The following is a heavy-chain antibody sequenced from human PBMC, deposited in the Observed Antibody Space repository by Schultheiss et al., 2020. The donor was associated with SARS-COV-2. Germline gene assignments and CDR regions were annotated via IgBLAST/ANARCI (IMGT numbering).Heavy chain of an antibody. V-gene: IGHV3-30*04. CDR3: SSHLNSNWFDY. J-gene: IGHJ4*02. D-gene: IGHD6-13*01. CDR1: GFTFSTYT. CDR2: ISYDGSNE. Sequence: GGSLRLSCAASGFTFSTYTIHWVRLAPGKGLECVAVISYDGSNEYYADSVKGRFTISRDNSKNTLYLQMDSLRDEDTAVYFCSSHLNSNWFDYWGQGTLVTVSS.